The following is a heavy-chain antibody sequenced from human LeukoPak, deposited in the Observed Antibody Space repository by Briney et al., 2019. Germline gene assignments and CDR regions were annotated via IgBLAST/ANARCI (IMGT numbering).Heavy chain of an antibody. D-gene: IGHD3-9*01. J-gene: IGHJ4*02. CDR1: GGSISSSNW. CDR2: IYHSGST. V-gene: IGHV4-4*02. Sequence: SETLSLTCAVSGGSISSSNWWSWVRQPPGKGLEWIGEIYHSGSTNYNPSLKSRVTISVDKSKNQFSLKLSSVTAADTAVYYCAGRDYDILTGKDYWGQGTLVTVSS. CDR3: AGRDYDILTGKDY.